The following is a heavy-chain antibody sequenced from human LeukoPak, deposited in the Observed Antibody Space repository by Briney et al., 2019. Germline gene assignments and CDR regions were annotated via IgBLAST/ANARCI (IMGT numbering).Heavy chain of an antibody. CDR2: IKQGGSEK. V-gene: IGHV3-7*03. CDR3: ARESVSRGFDY. J-gene: IGHJ4*02. D-gene: IGHD3-10*01. Sequence: GGSLRLSCAASGFTFTNFWMSWDRQAPGKGLEWVANIKQGGSEKYYVDSAKGRFTISRDNAKNSLYLQMNSLRAEDTAVYYCARESVSRGFDYWGQGTLVTVSS. CDR1: GFTFTNFW.